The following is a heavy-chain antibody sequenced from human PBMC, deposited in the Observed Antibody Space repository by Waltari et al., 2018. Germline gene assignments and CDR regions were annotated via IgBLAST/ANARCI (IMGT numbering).Heavy chain of an antibody. Sequence: QVQVVQSGAEVKKPGASVRVSCKVSEFTLTELSIHWVRQAPGKGLEWMGGFDPEDGQILYAQNFQGRLTMNEDITTDTVYMELSSLRSEDTAVYYCAAESVGWLRPLDYWGQGTLVTVSS. J-gene: IGHJ4*02. CDR2: FDPEDGQI. D-gene: IGHD5-12*01. V-gene: IGHV1-24*01. CDR3: AAESVGWLRPLDY. CDR1: EFTLTELS.